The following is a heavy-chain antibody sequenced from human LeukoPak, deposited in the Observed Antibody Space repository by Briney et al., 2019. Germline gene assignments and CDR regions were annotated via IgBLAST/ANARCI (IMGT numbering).Heavy chain of an antibody. Sequence: PGGSLRLSCAAAGFTFSSHSMNWVSQAPGKGLEWVSYISSSSSTIYYADSVEGRFTISRDNAKNSLYLRMNSLRAEDTAVYYCARGEGASSWTRYYYYGMDVWGQGTTVTVSS. J-gene: IGHJ6*02. CDR1: GFTFSSHS. CDR3: ARGEGASSWTRYYYYGMDV. V-gene: IGHV3-48*01. CDR2: ISSSSSTI. D-gene: IGHD6-13*01.